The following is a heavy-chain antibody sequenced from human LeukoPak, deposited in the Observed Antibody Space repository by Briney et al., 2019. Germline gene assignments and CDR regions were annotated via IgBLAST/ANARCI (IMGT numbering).Heavy chain of an antibody. Sequence: PGGSLRLSCAASGFTFDDYAMHWVRQAPGKGLEWVSGISWNSGSIGYADSVKGRFTISRDNAKNSLYLQMNSLRAEDTALYYCAKDMRQRLVGGWFDPWGQGTLVTVSS. CDR3: AKDMRQRLVGGWFDP. J-gene: IGHJ5*02. CDR1: GFTFDDYA. V-gene: IGHV3-9*01. D-gene: IGHD6-19*01. CDR2: ISWNSGSI.